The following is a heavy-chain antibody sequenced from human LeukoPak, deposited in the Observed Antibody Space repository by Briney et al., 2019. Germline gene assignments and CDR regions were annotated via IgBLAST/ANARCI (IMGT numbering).Heavy chain of an antibody. J-gene: IGHJ6*03. V-gene: IGHV4-61*02. CDR3: ARDSSMYYYYYMDV. CDR2: IYTSGST. Sequence: SQTLSLTCTVSGGSISSGSCYWSWIRQAAGKGLEWIGRIYTSGSTNYNPSLKSRVTIPVDTSKNKFSLKLSSVTAADTAVYYCARDSSMYYYYYMDVWGKGTTVTVSS. CDR1: GGSISSGSCY.